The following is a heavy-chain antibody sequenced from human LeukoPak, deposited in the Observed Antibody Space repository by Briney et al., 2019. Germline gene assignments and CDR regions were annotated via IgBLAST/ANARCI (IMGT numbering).Heavy chain of an antibody. CDR1: AFTFGSFG. D-gene: IGHD5-18*01. Sequence: GGSLRPSCAASAFTFGSFGMSWVRQAPGKGLEWVSAISDTGGSTFYADSVKGRFTISRDNSENTLYLQMNSLRAEDTAVYYCAKGRIQSYMAPEYWGQGTLVTVSS. V-gene: IGHV3-23*01. J-gene: IGHJ4*02. CDR3: AKGRIQSYMAPEY. CDR2: ISDTGGST.